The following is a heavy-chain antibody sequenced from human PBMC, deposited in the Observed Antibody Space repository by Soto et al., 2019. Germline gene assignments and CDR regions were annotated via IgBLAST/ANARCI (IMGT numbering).Heavy chain of an antibody. CDR3: TTGSVEGY. J-gene: IGHJ4*02. Sequence: EVQLVESGGDLVRPGGSLRHSCATSGFIFTDAWMNWVRQAPGKGLEWVGRVKTKAQGERKDYGEAVQGRFSSSRDDSKNTLHLQMTSLGTGDTAVYYCTTGSVEGYWGQGVLVTVSA. CDR1: GFIFTDAW. V-gene: IGHV3-15*07. CDR2: VKTKAQGERK. D-gene: IGHD2-15*01.